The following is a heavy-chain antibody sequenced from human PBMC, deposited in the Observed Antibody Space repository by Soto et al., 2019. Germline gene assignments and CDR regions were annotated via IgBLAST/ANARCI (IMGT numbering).Heavy chain of an antibody. Sequence: PGGSLRLSCAASGFTFSSYSMSWVRQAPGKGLEWVSGFRTSGDGGTTYYADSVKGRFTISRDNSKNMLFLQMNALSAEDTAIYYWENKVNSGPGSQYFDYWGQGTLVTVSS. J-gene: IGHJ4*02. CDR3: ENKVNSGPGSQYFDY. V-gene: IGHV3-23*01. D-gene: IGHD3-10*01. CDR2: FRTSGDGGTT. CDR1: GFTFSSYS.